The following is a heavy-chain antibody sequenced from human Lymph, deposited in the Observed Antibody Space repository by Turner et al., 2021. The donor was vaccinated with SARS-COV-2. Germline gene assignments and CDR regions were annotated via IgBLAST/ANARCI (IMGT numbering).Heavy chain of an antibody. Sequence: QVQLQESGPRLVQPLETLSLTCTVSGGSMNNNYWGWIRQPPGKRLEWIGFIFYRGSTNYNPSLKSRVTISVDTSENQFSLKLTSVTAADTAIYYCARQTVNNWVDPWGQGTLVTVSS. J-gene: IGHJ5*02. CDR2: IFYRGST. CDR1: GGSMNNNY. V-gene: IGHV4-59*01. D-gene: IGHD2-21*02. CDR3: ARQTVNNWVDP.